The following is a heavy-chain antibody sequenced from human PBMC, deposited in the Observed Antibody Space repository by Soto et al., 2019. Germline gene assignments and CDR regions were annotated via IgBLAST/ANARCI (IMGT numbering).Heavy chain of an antibody. J-gene: IGHJ4*02. D-gene: IGHD1-26*01. CDR2: ISSNGGST. CDR1: GFTFSSYS. Sequence: GGSLRLSCAASGFTFSSYSMNWVRQAPGKGLEYVSAISSNGGSTYYADSVKGRFTISRDNSKNTLYLQMSSLRAEDTAVYYCVKPGSYSYYFDYWGQGTLVTVSS. CDR3: VKPGSYSYYFDY. V-gene: IGHV3-64D*06.